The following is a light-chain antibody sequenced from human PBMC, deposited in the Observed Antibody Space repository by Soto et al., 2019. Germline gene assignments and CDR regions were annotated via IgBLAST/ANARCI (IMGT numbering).Light chain of an antibody. CDR3: QQYGRSPT. CDR2: GSS. CDR1: ESVSNSN. V-gene: IGKV3-20*01. J-gene: IGKJ2*01. Sequence: EIVLTQSPGTLSLSPGETATLSCRTNESVSNSNFAWYQHKYGQAPRLVIYGSSNRATDIPDRFSGSGSGTDFTLTINRLEPEDFAVYYCQQYGRSPTFGQGTKVDIK.